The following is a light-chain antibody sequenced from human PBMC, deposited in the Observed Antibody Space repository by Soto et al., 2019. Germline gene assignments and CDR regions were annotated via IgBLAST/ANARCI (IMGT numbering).Light chain of an antibody. CDR3: QQYGSSPIT. Sequence: EIVLTQSPGTLSLSPGDTATLSCRASQSVFNSYLAWYQQNPGQAPRLLIYGASSRATGIPDRFSGSGSGTDFTLTISRLEPEDFAVYYCQQYGSSPITFGQGTRLEMK. CDR2: GAS. J-gene: IGKJ5*01. CDR1: QSVFNSY. V-gene: IGKV3-20*01.